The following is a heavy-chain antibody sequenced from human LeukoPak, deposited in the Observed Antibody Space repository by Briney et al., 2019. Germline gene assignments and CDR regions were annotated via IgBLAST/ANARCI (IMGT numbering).Heavy chain of an antibody. V-gene: IGHV1-69*02. D-gene: IGHD2-2*02. CDR2: IIPFIGVT. CDR1: GDTFSSHT. J-gene: IGHJ5*02. CDR3: ARGYSTSTTCYMYNWLDP. Sequence: SVKVSCKASGDTFSSHTINWVRQAPGQGLEWMGRIIPFIGVTKYAQKFQARVTITADKSTSTAYMELSSLKSEDTAVYYCARGYSTSTTCYMYNWLDPWGQGTLVTVSS.